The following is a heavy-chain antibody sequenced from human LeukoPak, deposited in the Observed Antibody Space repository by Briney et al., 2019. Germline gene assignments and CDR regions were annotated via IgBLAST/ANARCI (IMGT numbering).Heavy chain of an antibody. CDR1: GFTFSSYS. Sequence: GGSLRLSCAASGFTFSSYSMNWVRQAPGKGLEWVAVIWYDGSNKYYADSVKGRFTISRDNSKNTLYLQMNSLRAEDTAVYYCARERYYYGSSGLCDYWGQGTLVTVSS. J-gene: IGHJ4*02. CDR2: IWYDGSNK. CDR3: ARERYYYGSSGLCDY. D-gene: IGHD3-22*01. V-gene: IGHV3-33*08.